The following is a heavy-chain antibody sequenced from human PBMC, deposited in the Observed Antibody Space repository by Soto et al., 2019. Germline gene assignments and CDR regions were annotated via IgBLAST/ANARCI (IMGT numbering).Heavy chain of an antibody. D-gene: IGHD3-22*01. Sequence: EVQLVESGGGLIQPGGSLRLSCAASGFTVSSNYMSWVRQAPGKGLEWVSIIYSGGSTYYADSVKGRFTISRDNSKITLYLQMNSLRAEDTAVYYCARDYDDSGYDYWGQGTLVTVSS. CDR1: GFTVSSNY. V-gene: IGHV3-53*01. CDR3: ARDYDDSGYDY. CDR2: IYSGGST. J-gene: IGHJ4*02.